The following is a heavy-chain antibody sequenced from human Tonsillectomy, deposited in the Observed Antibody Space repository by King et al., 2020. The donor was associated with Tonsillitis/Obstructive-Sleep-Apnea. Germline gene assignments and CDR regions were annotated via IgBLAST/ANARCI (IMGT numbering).Heavy chain of an antibody. CDR1: GYTFSSYA. Sequence: QLVQSGSELKKPGASVKVSCKTSGYTFSSYAMNWVRQAPGQGLEWMGWSNTNTGNPTYARGFTGRFVFSLHTSVSTAYLQISTLQAEATAVYYCARDASYSDYDSDPRVYWGQGTLVTVSS. CDR2: SNTNTGNP. D-gene: IGHD5-12*01. CDR3: ARDASYSDYDSDPRVY. V-gene: IGHV7-4-1*02. J-gene: IGHJ4*02.